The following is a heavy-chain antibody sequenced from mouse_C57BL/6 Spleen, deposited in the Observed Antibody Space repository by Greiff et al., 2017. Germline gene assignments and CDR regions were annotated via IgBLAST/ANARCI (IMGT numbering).Heavy chain of an antibody. CDR3: ARGSIYYYGSSYWYFDV. CDR2: ISYSGST. Sequence: EVHLVESGPGLAKPSQTLSLTCSVTGYSITSDYWNWIRKFPGNKLEYMGYISYSGSTYYNPSLKSRISITRDTSKNQYYLQLNSVTTEDTATYYCARGSIYYYGSSYWYFDVWGTGTTVTVSS. V-gene: IGHV3-8*01. D-gene: IGHD1-1*01. CDR1: GYSITSDY. J-gene: IGHJ1*03.